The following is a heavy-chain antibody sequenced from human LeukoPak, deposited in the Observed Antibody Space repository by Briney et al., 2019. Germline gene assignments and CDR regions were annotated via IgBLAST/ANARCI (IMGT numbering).Heavy chain of an antibody. Sequence: ASVKVSCKASGGTFSSYAISWVRQAPGQGLEWMGGIIPNFGTANYAQKFQGRVTITADESTSTAYMELSSLRSEDTAVYYCASPYCSGGSCPTPKNWFDPWGQGTLVTVSS. CDR2: IIPNFGTA. CDR3: ASPYCSGGSCPTPKNWFDP. V-gene: IGHV1-69*13. D-gene: IGHD2-15*01. CDR1: GGTFSSYA. J-gene: IGHJ5*02.